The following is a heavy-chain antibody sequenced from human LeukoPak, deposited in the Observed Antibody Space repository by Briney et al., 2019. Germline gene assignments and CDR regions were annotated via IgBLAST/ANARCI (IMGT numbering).Heavy chain of an antibody. V-gene: IGHV4-4*07. CDR2: IYTSGST. CDR1: GGSISSYY. D-gene: IGHD3-3*01. Sequence: SETLSLTCTVSGGSISSYYRSWIRQPAGKGLEWIGRIYTSGSTNYNPSLKSRVTMSVDTSKNQFSLKLSSVTAADTAVYYCARDLYDFWSGYGYNWFDPWGQGTLVTVSS. CDR3: ARDLYDFWSGYGYNWFDP. J-gene: IGHJ5*02.